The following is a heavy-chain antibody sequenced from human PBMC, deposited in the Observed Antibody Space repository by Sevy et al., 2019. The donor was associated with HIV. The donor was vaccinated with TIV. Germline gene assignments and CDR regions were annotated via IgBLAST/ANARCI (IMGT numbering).Heavy chain of an antibody. V-gene: IGHV3-23*01. CDR1: GFTFGSYM. D-gene: IGHD3-10*01. Sequence: GGSLRLSCAGSGFTFGSYMMYWVRQAPGTGLEWMSRISRTGGNTEYGDSAKGRFTISRDNSKNTVYLQMKDLRAEDTALYYCVKEGRDDFNPYLDFWGQRILVTVSS. CDR2: ISRTGGNT. J-gene: IGHJ4*02. CDR3: VKEGRDDFNPYLDF.